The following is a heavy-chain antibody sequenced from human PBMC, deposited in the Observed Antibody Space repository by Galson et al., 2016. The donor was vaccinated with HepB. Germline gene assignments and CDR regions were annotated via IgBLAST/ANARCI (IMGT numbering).Heavy chain of an antibody. D-gene: IGHD6-19*01. CDR3: ARDFVAPLAVAGPSH. V-gene: IGHV3-9*01. CDR2: ISWNSGTI. CDR1: GFTFEDYA. J-gene: IGHJ4*02. Sequence: SLRLSCAVSGFTFEDYAVHWVRQAPGKGLEWVSGISWNSGTIGYADSVKGRFTISRDNARNSLYLQMNSLKVEDTALYFCARDFVAPLAVAGPSHWGQGTLVTVSS.